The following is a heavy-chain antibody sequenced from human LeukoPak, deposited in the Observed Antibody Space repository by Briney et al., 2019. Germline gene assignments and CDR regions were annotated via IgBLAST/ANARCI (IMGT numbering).Heavy chain of an antibody. CDR3: ARDSDLLGDYYGMDV. Sequence: GGSLRLSCAASGFTFSSYWMSWVRQAPGKGLEWVANIKQDGSEKYYVDSVKGRFTISRDNAKNSLYLQMNSLRAEDTAVYYCARDSDLLGDYYGMDVWGQGTTVTVSS. V-gene: IGHV3-7*01. CDR2: IKQDGSEK. CDR1: GFTFSSYW. J-gene: IGHJ6*02. D-gene: IGHD3-16*01.